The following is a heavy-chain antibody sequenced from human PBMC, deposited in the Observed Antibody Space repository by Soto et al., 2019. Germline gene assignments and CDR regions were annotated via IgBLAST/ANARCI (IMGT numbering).Heavy chain of an antibody. CDR3: AKDRVESGLGEIDY. Sequence: QVQLVESGGGVANPGRSLRLPCAASGFTFSSNGMHWVRQAPGKGLEWVAVISYDGSNKYYGDSVKGRLTISRDNSKNTLYLQMNSLRADDTAVYYCAKDRVESGLGEIDYWGQGTLVTVSS. V-gene: IGHV3-30*18. J-gene: IGHJ4*02. D-gene: IGHD3-16*01. CDR1: GFTFSSNG. CDR2: ISYDGSNK.